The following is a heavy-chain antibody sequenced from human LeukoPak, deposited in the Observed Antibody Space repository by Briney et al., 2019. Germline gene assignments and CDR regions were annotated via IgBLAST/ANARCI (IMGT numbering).Heavy chain of an antibody. CDR3: ATAGYCSSTSCYAVGWGPDY. CDR2: FDPEDGET. CDR1: GYTLTELS. V-gene: IGHV1-24*01. D-gene: IGHD2-2*01. Sequence: ASVKVSCKVSGYTLTELSMHWVRQAPGKGLEWMGGFDPEDGETIYAQKFQGRVAMTEDTSTDTAYMELSSLRSEDTAVYYCATAGYCSSTSCYAVGWGPDYWGQGTLVTVSS. J-gene: IGHJ4*02.